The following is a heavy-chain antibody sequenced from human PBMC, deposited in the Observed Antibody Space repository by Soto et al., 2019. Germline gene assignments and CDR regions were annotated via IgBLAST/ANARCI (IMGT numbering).Heavy chain of an antibody. Sequence: RLSCAASGFTFSSYSMSWVRQAPGQGLEWVSGIAETGSSTYYADSVKGRFTISRDNSENTLYLQMNNLRAEDTAIYYCAKPVYGSGGPDYWGQGTLVTVSS. V-gene: IGHV3-23*01. CDR2: IAETGSST. D-gene: IGHD3-10*01. CDR1: GFTFSSYS. J-gene: IGHJ4*02. CDR3: AKPVYGSGGPDY.